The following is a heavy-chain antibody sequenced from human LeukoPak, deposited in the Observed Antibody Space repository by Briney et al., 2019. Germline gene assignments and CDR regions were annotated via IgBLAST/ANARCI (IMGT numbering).Heavy chain of an antibody. V-gene: IGHV4-61*02. CDR2: IYTSGST. CDR1: GGSISSGSYY. Sequence: SQTLSLTCTVSGGSISSGSYYWSWIRQPAGKGLEWIGRIYTSGSTNYNPSLKSRVTISVDTSKNQFSLKLSSVTAADTAVYYCVVSGSYYKPEDWGQGTLVTVSS. J-gene: IGHJ4*02. D-gene: IGHD3-10*01. CDR3: VVSGSYYKPED.